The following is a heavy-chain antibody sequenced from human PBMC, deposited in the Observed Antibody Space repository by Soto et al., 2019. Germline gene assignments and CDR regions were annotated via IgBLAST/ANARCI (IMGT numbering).Heavy chain of an antibody. Sequence: SVKVSCKASGYTFTSYGISWVRQAPGQGLEWMGWISAYNGNTNYAQKLQGRVTMTTDTSTSTAYMELRSLRSDDTAVYSCARYQASPPNWMVDYWGQGTLVTVSS. D-gene: IGHD1-1*01. CDR2: ISAYNGNT. CDR1: GYTFTSYG. V-gene: IGHV1-18*01. CDR3: ARYQASPPNWMVDY. J-gene: IGHJ4*02.